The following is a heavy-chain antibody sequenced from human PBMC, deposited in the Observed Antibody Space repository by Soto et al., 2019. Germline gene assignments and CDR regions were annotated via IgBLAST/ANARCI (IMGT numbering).Heavy chain of an antibody. CDR1: GFIFSSYS. CDR2: ISSSSSYI. Sequence: GGSLRLSCAASGFIFSSYSMNWVRQAPGKGLEWGSSISSSSSYIYYADSVKGRFTISRDNAKNSLYLQMNSLGAEDTAVYYCPRDRGTHSGSYSFWFDPWGQGTLVTVSS. D-gene: IGHD1-26*01. CDR3: PRDRGTHSGSYSFWFDP. J-gene: IGHJ5*02. V-gene: IGHV3-21*01.